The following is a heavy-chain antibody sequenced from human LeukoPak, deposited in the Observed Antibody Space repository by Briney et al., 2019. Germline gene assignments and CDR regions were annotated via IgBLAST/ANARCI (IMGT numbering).Heavy chain of an antibody. CDR1: GFTFSSYA. V-gene: IGHV3-30*04. Sequence: GGSLRLSCAASGFTFSSYAMHWVRQAPGKGLEWVAVISYDGSNKYYADSVKGRFTISRDNPKNTLYLQMNSLRAEDTAVYYCARDKDSSSRYVKYWGQGTLVTVSS. D-gene: IGHD6-6*01. CDR2: ISYDGSNK. J-gene: IGHJ4*02. CDR3: ARDKDSSSRYVKY.